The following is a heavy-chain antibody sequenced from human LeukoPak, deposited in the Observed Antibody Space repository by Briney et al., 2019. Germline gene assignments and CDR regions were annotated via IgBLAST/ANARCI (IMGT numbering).Heavy chain of an antibody. D-gene: IGHD3-22*01. J-gene: IGHJ5*02. V-gene: IGHV3-21*01. Sequence: PGGSLRLSCVASGFTFSSYSMNWVRQAPGKGLEWVSSISSGSYIYYADSVKGRFTISRDNAQNSLYLQMNSLRAEDTAVYYCARDPSPGYYDSSGYYLSWGQGTLVTVSS. CDR3: ARDPSPGYYDSSGYYLS. CDR1: GFTFSSYS. CDR2: ISSGSYI.